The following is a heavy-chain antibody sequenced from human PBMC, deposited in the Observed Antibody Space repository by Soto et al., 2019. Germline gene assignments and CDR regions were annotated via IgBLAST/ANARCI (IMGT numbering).Heavy chain of an antibody. V-gene: IGHV3-11*01. D-gene: IGHD4-17*01. CDR2: ISGNGEII. CDR3: AGDVDADFRTDFDY. Sequence: PGGTLRLSCAASAFTFSGYYIHWIRRAPGKGLEWISYISGNGEIIQYAASARGRFTISRDNAENSVYLEMDSLRAEDTALYYCAGDVDADFRTDFDYWGRGTLVTVSS. J-gene: IGHJ4*02. CDR1: AFTFSGYY.